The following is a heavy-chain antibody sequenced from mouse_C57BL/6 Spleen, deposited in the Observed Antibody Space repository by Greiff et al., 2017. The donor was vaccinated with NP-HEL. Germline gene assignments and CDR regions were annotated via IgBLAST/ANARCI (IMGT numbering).Heavy chain of an antibody. CDR2: IYPGSGST. CDR1: GYTFTSYW. V-gene: IGHV1-55*01. J-gene: IGHJ1*03. Sequence: QVQLQQPGAELVKPGASVKMSCKASGYTFTSYWITWVKQRPGQGLEWIGDIYPGSGSTNYNEKFKSKATLPVDTSSSTAYMQHSSLTYEDSAVFYGARSRDYYGSSYWYFDVWGTVTTVTVAS. D-gene: IGHD1-1*01. CDR3: ARSRDYYGSSYWYFDV.